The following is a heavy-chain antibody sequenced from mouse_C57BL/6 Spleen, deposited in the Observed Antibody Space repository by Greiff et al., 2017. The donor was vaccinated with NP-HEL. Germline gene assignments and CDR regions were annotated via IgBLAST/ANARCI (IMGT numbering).Heavy chain of an antibody. CDR2: IRSKSNNYAT. Sequence: EVQRVESGGGLVQPKGSLKLSCAASGFSFNTYAMNWVRPAPGKGLEWVARIRSKSNNYATYYADSVKDRFTISRDDSESMLYLQMNNLKTEDTAMYYCVRSDGYYGGFFAYWGQGTLVTVSA. V-gene: IGHV10-1*01. J-gene: IGHJ3*01. D-gene: IGHD2-3*01. CDR1: GFSFNTYA. CDR3: VRSDGYYGGFFAY.